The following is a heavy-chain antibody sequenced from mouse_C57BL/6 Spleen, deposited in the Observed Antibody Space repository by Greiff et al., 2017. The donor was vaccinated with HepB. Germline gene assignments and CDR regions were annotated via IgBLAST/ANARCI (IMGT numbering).Heavy chain of an antibody. D-gene: IGHD2-4*01. CDR1: GYAFSSYW. J-gene: IGHJ2*01. CDR2: IYPGDGDT. Sequence: VQLQQSGAELVKPGASVKIFCKASGYAFSSYWMNWVKQRPGKGLEWIGQIYPGDGDTNYNGKFKGKATLTADKSSSTAYMQLSSLTSEDSAVYFCAREDDYDGNFDYWGQGTTLTVSS. CDR3: AREDDYDGNFDY. V-gene: IGHV1-80*01.